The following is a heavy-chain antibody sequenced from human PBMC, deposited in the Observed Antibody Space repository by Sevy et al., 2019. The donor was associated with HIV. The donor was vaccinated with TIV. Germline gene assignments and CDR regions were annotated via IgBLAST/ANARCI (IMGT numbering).Heavy chain of an antibody. CDR2: IKEDGSER. D-gene: IGHD2-15*01. CDR1: GFTFNMYW. V-gene: IGHV3-7*01. J-gene: IGHJ6*02. Sequence: GGCLRLSCAASGFTFNMYWMTWVRQAPGKGLEWVANIKEDGSERKYLDSVKGRFTISRDNAKESLYLQINSLRAEDTAVYYCARHCSGGSCYSLLPHYYYGMDVWGQGTTVTVSS. CDR3: ARHCSGGSCYSLLPHYYYGMDV.